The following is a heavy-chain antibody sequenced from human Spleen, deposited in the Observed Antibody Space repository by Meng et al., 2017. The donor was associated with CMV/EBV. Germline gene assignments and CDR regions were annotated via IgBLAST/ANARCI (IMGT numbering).Heavy chain of an antibody. CDR3: AHYGSGYYFDY. J-gene: IGHJ4*02. V-gene: IGHV3-11*04. Sequence: GESLKISCAASGFTFSDYYMTWIRQAPGKGLEWVSYIDTTGSITAYADSVKGRFTVSRDNARNSLYLQMNSLRAEDTAVYYCAHYGSGYYFDYWGQGTLVTVSS. CDR2: IDTTGSIT. D-gene: IGHD3-10*01. CDR1: GFTFSDYY.